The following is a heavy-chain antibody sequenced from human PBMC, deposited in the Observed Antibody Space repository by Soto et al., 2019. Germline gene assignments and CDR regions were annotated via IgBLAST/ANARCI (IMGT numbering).Heavy chain of an antibody. CDR2: IDWDDDK. V-gene: IGHV2-70*04. CDR3: ARTPHYYYDSSGYDGRFDY. D-gene: IGHD3-22*01. Sequence: SGPTLVNPTQTLTLTCTFSGFSLITSGMRVSWIRQPPGKALEWLARIDWDDDKFYSTSLKTRLTISKDTSKNQVVLTMTNMDPVDTATYYCARTPHYYYDSSGYDGRFDYWGQGTLVTVSS. CDR1: GFSLITSGMR. J-gene: IGHJ4*02.